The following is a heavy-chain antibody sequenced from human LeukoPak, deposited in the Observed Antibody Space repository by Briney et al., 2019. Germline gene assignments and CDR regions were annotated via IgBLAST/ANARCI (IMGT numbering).Heavy chain of an antibody. Sequence: ASVKVSCKSFGYTFTDYHMHWVRQAPGQGLEWMGWINPNSGDTNYAQKFQGRVTMTRDTTISTAYMELSRLRSDDTAVFYCATLMAHLDYWGQGTLVTVSS. D-gene: IGHD2-8*01. J-gene: IGHJ4*02. V-gene: IGHV1-2*02. CDR1: GYTFTDYH. CDR2: INPNSGDT. CDR3: ATLMAHLDY.